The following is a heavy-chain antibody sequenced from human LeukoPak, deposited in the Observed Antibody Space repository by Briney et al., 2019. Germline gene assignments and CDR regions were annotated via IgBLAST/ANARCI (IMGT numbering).Heavy chain of an antibody. CDR3: GREGSYYDTSSYSYVYYFDY. Sequence: PGGSLRLSCAASGFTLSGYAMNWVRQAPGKGLEWVSYISSGSGNIYYAESVKGRFTISRDNAKNSLYLQMNSLGAEDTAVYYCGREGSYYDTSSYSYVYYFDYWGQGALVTVSS. CDR2: ISSGSGNI. V-gene: IGHV3-48*04. CDR1: GFTLSGYA. D-gene: IGHD3-22*01. J-gene: IGHJ4*02.